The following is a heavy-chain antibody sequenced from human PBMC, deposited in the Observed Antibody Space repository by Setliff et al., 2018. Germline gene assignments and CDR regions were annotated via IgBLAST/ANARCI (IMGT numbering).Heavy chain of an antibody. J-gene: IGHJ4*02. D-gene: IGHD1-1*01. Sequence: PSETLSLTCTVSGGSINSGVYYWGWIRQPPGKGLEWIGRIYHGGDTYYNASLKSRLTISVDTPKNQFSLKLRSVTAADTAVYYCARTGTYGYFDYWGQGALVTVSS. CDR3: ARTGTYGYFDY. V-gene: IGHV4-39*01. CDR1: GGSINSGVYY. CDR2: IYHGGDT.